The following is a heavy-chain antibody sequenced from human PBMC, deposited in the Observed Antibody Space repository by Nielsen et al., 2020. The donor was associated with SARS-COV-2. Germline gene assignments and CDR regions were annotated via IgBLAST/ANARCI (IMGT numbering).Heavy chain of an antibody. CDR1: GFTFVDYG. V-gene: IGHV3-20*01. Sequence: GGSLRPSCAASGFTFVDYGMSWVRQAPGKGLEWVSGINWKGGSTGDADPVKGRFTISRDNAKNSLYLQMNSLRAEDTALYHCVRQTHYYYDCGMDVWGQGTTVTASS. CDR2: INWKGGST. J-gene: IGHJ6*02. CDR3: VRQTHYYYDCGMDV.